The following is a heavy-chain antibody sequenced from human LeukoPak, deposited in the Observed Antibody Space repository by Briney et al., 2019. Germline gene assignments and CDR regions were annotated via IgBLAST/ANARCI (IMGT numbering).Heavy chain of an antibody. V-gene: IGHV3-9*01. J-gene: IGHJ6*03. Sequence: GRSLRLSCAASGFTFDDYAMHWVRQAPGKGLEWVSGISWNSGSIGYADSVKGRFTIPRDNAKNSLYLQMNSLRAEDTALYYCAKGGGTSPWYMDVWGKGTTVTVSS. D-gene: IGHD2-2*01. CDR3: AKGGGTSPWYMDV. CDR1: GFTFDDYA. CDR2: ISWNSGSI.